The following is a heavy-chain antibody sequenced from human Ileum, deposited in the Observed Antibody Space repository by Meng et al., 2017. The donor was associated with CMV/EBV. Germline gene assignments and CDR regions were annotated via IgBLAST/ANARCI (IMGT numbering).Heavy chain of an antibody. CDR1: GYTFITFG. V-gene: IGHV1-18*01. D-gene: IGHD2/OR15-2a*01. Sequence: QVQLVQSGTEVKKSGASVKVSCKASGYTFITFGITWVRQAPGQGLEWMGWITPYNGKTDYAQRLQNRVTMTTDTSTNTVYMELRSLRSDDTAVYYCAREEFSAYASTWGQGTLVTVSS. J-gene: IGHJ5*02. CDR3: AREEFSAYAST. CDR2: ITPYNGKT.